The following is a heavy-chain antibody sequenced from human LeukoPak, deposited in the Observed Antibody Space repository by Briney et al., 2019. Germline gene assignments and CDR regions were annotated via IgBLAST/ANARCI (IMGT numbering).Heavy chain of an antibody. V-gene: IGHV3-64D*06. D-gene: IGHD2-2*01. Sequence: GGSLRLSCSASGFTFSSYAMHWVRQAPGKGLEYVSATSSNGGSTYYADSVKGRFTISRDNSKNTLYLQMSSLRAEDTAVYYCVKGRAGVVVPAAIDAFDIWGQGTMVTVSS. CDR2: TSSNGGST. J-gene: IGHJ3*02. CDR3: VKGRAGVVVPAAIDAFDI. CDR1: GFTFSSYA.